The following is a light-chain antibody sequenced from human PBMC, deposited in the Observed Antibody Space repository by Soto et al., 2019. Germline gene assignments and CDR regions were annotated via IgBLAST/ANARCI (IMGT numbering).Light chain of an antibody. CDR2: GAS. CDR3: QQHVSSST. J-gene: IGKJ5*01. CDR1: QSVSSSY. V-gene: IGKV3-20*01. Sequence: SLSPGERATLACRASQSVSSSYLAWYQQKPGQAPRLLIYGASSRATGIPDRFSGSGSGTDFTLTISRLEPEDFAVYYCQQHVSSSTFGRGTRL.